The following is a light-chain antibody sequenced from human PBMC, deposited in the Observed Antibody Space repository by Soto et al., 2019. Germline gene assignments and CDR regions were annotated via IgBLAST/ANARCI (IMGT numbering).Light chain of an antibody. J-gene: IGKJ1*01. V-gene: IGKV1-6*01. Sequence: AIQMTQSPSSLSASVGDRVTITCRASQGIRNDLGWYQQKPGKAPKLLIYAASSLQSGVPSRFSGSGSGTDFTINISSLQPEDFATYYYLQDYNYPRTFGQGTKVEIK. CDR2: AAS. CDR3: LQDYNYPRT. CDR1: QGIRND.